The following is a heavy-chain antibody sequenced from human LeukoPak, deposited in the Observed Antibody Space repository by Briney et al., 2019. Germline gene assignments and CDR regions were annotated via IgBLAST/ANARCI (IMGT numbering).Heavy chain of an antibody. CDR3: AKNIRDQLLCGFDY. D-gene: IGHD2-2*01. Sequence: GGSLRLSCAASGLTFDASAMSWVRHAPGKGLEWVAVITGCDDSTYYADSVKGRFTISRDNSKKTLFLQINSLRAVDTAVYYCAKNIRDQLLCGFDYWGQGVVVTVSS. V-gene: IGHV3-23*01. CDR1: GLTFDASA. CDR2: ITGCDDST. J-gene: IGHJ4*02.